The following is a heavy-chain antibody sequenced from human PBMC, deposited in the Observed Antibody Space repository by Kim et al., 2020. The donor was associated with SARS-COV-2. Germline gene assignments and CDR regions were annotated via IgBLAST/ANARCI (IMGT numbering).Heavy chain of an antibody. J-gene: IGHJ6*02. CDR3: AKERVYSYGMDV. D-gene: IGHD6-13*01. Sequence: IGYADSVKGRFTISRDNAKNSLYLQMNSLRAEDTALYYCAKERVYSYGMDVWGQGTTVTVSS. V-gene: IGHV3-9*01. CDR2: I.